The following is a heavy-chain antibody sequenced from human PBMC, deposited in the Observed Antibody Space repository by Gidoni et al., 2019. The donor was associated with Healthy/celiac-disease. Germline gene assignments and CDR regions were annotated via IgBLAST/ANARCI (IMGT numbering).Heavy chain of an antibody. J-gene: IGHJ6*02. V-gene: IGHV3-48*01. D-gene: IGHD2-15*01. CDR1: GFTFSSYS. CDR2: ISSSSSTI. Sequence: EVQLVESGGGLVQPGGSLRLSCAASGFTFSSYSMTWVRQAPGKGLEWVSYISSSSSTIYYADSVKGRFTISRDNAKNSLYLQMNSLRAEDTAVYYCAGEVVVVAATRWYLLANYYYYGMDVWGQGTTVTVSS. CDR3: AGEVVVVAATRWYLLANYYYYGMDV.